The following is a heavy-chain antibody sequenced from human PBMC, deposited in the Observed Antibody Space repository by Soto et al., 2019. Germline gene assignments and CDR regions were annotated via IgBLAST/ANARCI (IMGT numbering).Heavy chain of an antibody. CDR1: GFTFSNYA. D-gene: IGHD6-13*01. CDR2: ILSDEINK. J-gene: IGHJ3*02. Sequence: QVQLVESGGGVVQPGRSLRLSCAASGFTFSNYAMHWVRQAPGKGLEWVAAILSDEINKYSADSVKGRFTISRDNSKNTLYLQMNCLRPEEPAVYYCAIIATSGGGDAFDIWGQGTMVTVSS. V-gene: IGHV3-30-3*01. CDR3: AIIATSGGGDAFDI.